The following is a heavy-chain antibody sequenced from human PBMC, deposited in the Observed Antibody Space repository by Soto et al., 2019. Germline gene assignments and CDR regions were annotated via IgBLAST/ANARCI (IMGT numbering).Heavy chain of an antibody. CDR1: GFTFSNAW. CDR2: IKSKTDGGTT. D-gene: IGHD3-9*01. Sequence: PGGSLRLSCAASGFTFSNAWMNWVRQAPGKGLEWVGRIKSKTDGGTTDYAAPVKGRFTISRDDSKNTLYLQMNSLKTEDTAVYYCAKPKGADIPFDSWGQGTLVTVSS. V-gene: IGHV3-15*07. CDR3: AKPKGADIPFDS. J-gene: IGHJ4*02.